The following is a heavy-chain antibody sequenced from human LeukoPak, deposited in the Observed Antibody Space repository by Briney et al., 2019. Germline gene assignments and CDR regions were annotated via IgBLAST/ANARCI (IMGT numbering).Heavy chain of an antibody. CDR3: ARSSKWLSYGLDV. CDR2: IKEDGSET. CDR1: GFTFSDYY. Sequence: GGSLRLSCAASGFTFSDYYMSWIRQAPGKGLEWVANIKEDGSETYYMGSVKGRFTISRDNAKNSLYLRLNSLRAEDTAVYYCARSSKWLSYGLDVWGQGTTVTVSS. J-gene: IGHJ6*02. D-gene: IGHD6-19*01. V-gene: IGHV3-7*01.